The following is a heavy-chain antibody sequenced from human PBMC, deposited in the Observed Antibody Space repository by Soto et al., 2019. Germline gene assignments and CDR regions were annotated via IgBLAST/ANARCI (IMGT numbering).Heavy chain of an antibody. CDR1: GDSVSSYRYF. J-gene: IGHJ5*02. D-gene: IGHD2-15*01. CDR3: ARIVVRATVDL. Sequence: SETLSLTCSVSGDSVSSYRYFWTWIRQPPGKVLELIAYISYTGDTNYNPSLKSRVTISVDTSRNQFPLTLTSVTAADTAVYFCARIVVRATVDLWGQGSLVTVSS. V-gene: IGHV4-61*01. CDR2: ISYTGDT.